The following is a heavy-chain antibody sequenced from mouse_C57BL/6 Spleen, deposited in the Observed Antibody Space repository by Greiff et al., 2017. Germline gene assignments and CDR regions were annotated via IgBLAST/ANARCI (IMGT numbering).Heavy chain of an antibody. CDR1: GYTFTSYW. Sequence: VKLQQPGAELVKPGASVKLSCKASGYTFTSYWMHWVKQRPGQGLEWIGMIHPNSGSTNYNEKFKSKATLTVDKSSSTAYMQLSSLTSEDSAVYYCARFITTSDFDVWGTGTTVTVSS. J-gene: IGHJ1*03. CDR3: ARFITTSDFDV. CDR2: IHPNSGST. V-gene: IGHV1-64*01. D-gene: IGHD1-1*01.